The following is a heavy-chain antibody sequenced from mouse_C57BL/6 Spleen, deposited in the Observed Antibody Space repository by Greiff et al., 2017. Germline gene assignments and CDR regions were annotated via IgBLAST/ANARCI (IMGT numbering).Heavy chain of an antibody. Sequence: QVQLQQSGAELVKPGASVKISCKASGYAFSSYWMNWVKQRPGQGLAWIGQIYPGDGDTNYNGKFKGKATLTADKSSSTAYMQLSSLTSEDSAVFFCAREGFGYGSSVFAYWGQGTLVTVSA. CDR2: IYPGDGDT. CDR3: AREGFGYGSSVFAY. J-gene: IGHJ3*01. D-gene: IGHD1-1*01. CDR1: GYAFSSYW. V-gene: IGHV1-80*01.